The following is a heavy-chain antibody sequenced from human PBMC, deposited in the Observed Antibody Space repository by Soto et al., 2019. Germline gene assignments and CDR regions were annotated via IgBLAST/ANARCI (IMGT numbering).Heavy chain of an antibody. CDR2: IYYSGST. J-gene: IGHJ6*02. CDR3: ARAPIVLMVYANYYGMDV. D-gene: IGHD2-8*01. Sequence: PSETLSLTCTVSGGSISSGGYYGSWIRQHPGKGLEWIGYIYYSGSTYYNPSLKSRVTISVDTSKNQFSLKLSSVTAADTAVYYCARAPIVLMVYANYYGMDVWGQGTTVTVSS. CDR1: GGSISSGGYY. V-gene: IGHV4-31*03.